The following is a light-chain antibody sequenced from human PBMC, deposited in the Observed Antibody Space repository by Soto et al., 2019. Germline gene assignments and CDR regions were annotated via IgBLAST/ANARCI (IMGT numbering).Light chain of an antibody. Sequence: QSALTQPASVSGSPGQSITISCTGTSSDVGNYMYVFWFQQHPGKAPKLIISEVSNRPSGVSSRFSGSKSGNTASLTISGLQAEDEANYYCTSYTNSSTYVLGNGTKVTVL. CDR1: SSDVGNYMY. V-gene: IGLV2-14*01. CDR3: TSYTNSSTYV. J-gene: IGLJ1*01. CDR2: EVS.